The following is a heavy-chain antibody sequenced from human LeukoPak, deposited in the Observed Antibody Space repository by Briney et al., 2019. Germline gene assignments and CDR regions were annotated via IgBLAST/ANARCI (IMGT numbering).Heavy chain of an antibody. V-gene: IGHV4-61*02. Sequence: SETLSLTCTVSGGSISSGSYYWSWIRQPAGKGLEWIGRIYTSGSTNYNPSLKSRVTISVDTSKNQFSLKLSSVTAADTAVYYCARVRGKAVPTYYYDSSGYQDRYYYYMDVWGKGTTVTISS. J-gene: IGHJ6*03. CDR3: ARVRGKAVPTYYYDSSGYQDRYYYYMDV. D-gene: IGHD3-22*01. CDR1: GGSISSGSYY. CDR2: IYTSGST.